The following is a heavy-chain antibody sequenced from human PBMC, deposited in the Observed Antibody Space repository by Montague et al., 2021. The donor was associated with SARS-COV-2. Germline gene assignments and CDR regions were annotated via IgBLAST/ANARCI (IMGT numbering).Heavy chain of an antibody. CDR1: GGSISSGSYY. Sequence: TLSLTCTVSGGSISSGSYYWSWIRQPAGKGLECIGRLYTSGSTNYNPSIKRPVTIAAVTSKNQFSLKLSSVTAADTAAYSCARVVGFDFDYWGQGTLVTVSS. V-gene: IGHV4-61*02. CDR2: LYTSGST. CDR3: ARVVGFDFDY. J-gene: IGHJ4*02. D-gene: IGHD2-21*01.